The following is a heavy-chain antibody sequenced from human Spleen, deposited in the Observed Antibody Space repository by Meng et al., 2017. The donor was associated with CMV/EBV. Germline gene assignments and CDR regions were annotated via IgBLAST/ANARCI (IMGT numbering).Heavy chain of an antibody. CDR1: AFTFSDYY. V-gene: IGHV3-69-1*01. Sequence: GGSLRLSCAASAFTFSDYYMNWVRQAPGKGLEWVSSISSSSTIYYADSVKGRFTISRDNAKNSLYLQMNSLRAEDTAVYYCARGGFAYFVDWGQGTPVTVSS. CDR3: ARGGFAYFVD. CDR2: ISSSSTI. J-gene: IGHJ4*02.